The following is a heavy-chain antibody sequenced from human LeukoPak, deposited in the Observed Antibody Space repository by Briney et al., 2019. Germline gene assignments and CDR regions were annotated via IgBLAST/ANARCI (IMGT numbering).Heavy chain of an antibody. D-gene: IGHD1-1*01. J-gene: IGHJ4*02. CDR3: ARSAPTNYFDY. V-gene: IGHV3-7*01. Sequence: GGSLRLSCAASGFTFSSNWMSWVRQAPGKGLEWVANIKQDGSEKYYVDSMKGRFTISRDNAKNSLYLQMNSLRAEDTAVYYCARSAPTNYFDYWGQGTLVTVSS. CDR2: IKQDGSEK. CDR1: GFTFSSNW.